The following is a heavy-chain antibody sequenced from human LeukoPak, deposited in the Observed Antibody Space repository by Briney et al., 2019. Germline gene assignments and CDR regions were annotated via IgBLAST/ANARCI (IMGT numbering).Heavy chain of an antibody. J-gene: IGHJ4*02. CDR3: AREGGGDFDY. D-gene: IGHD3-16*01. CDR2: IYSGGST. V-gene: IGHV3-66*01. CDR1: GFTFSSYA. Sequence: PGGSLRLSCAASGFTFSSYAMSWVRQAPGKGLEWVSVIYSGGSTYYADSVKGRFTISRDNSKNTLYLQMNSLRAEDTAVYYCAREGGGDFDYWGQGTLVTVSS.